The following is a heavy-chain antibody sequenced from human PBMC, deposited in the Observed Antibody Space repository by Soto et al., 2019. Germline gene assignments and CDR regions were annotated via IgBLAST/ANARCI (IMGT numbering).Heavy chain of an antibody. CDR2: IYGGGNGP. J-gene: IGHJ4*02. V-gene: IGHV3-23*01. Sequence: EVQVLESGGGLVQPGGSLRLSCAATGFTFSDFAMSWVRQAPGKGLEWVSRIYGGGNGPHYADFVKGRVTISRDNSKNTLYLQMNSLRAEATAVYYCAKMEGMDPWAYSFDYWGQGTLVTVSS. CDR1: GFTFSDFA. CDR3: AKMEGMDPWAYSFDY. D-gene: IGHD2-2*03.